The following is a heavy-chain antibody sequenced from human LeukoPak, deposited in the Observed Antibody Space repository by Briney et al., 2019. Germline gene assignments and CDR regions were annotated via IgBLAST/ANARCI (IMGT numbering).Heavy chain of an antibody. J-gene: IGHJ6*03. CDR1: GGSISSYY. Sequence: SETLSLTCTVSGGSISSYYWSWIRQPPGKGLEWIGYIYYSGSTNYNPSLKSRVTISVDTSKNQFSLKLSSVTAADTAVYYCARGDSSSWYSMDVWGKGTTVTVSS. CDR3: ARGDSSSWYSMDV. CDR2: IYYSGST. V-gene: IGHV4-59*01. D-gene: IGHD6-13*01.